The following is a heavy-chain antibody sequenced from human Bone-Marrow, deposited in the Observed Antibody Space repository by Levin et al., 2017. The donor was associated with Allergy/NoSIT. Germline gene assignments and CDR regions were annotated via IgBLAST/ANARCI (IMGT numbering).Heavy chain of an antibody. D-gene: IGHD3-10*01. J-gene: IGHJ5*02. CDR2: IFYDGST. CDR1: GGSINTTPYY. CDR3: ERHEEEEGSGIGWCDH. V-gene: IGHV4-39*01. Sequence: PSETLSLTCTVSGGSINTTPYYWGWVRQPPGKGLEWIGSIFYDGSTYYNPSLKSRLTLSVDTSKNPVSLKLIFPTAADTAVYYCERHEEEEGSGIGWCDHWGQGTLVTVSS.